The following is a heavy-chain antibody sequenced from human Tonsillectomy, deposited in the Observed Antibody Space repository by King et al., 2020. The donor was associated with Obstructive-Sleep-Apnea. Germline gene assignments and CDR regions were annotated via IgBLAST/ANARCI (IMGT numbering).Heavy chain of an antibody. CDR2: IYYSGST. CDR3: ARGALLDIVVVPAAMLPFDY. CDR1: GGSISSSSYY. D-gene: IGHD2-2*03. Sequence: LQLQESGPGLVKPSETLSLTCTVSGGSISSSSYYWGWIRQPPGKGLEWIGSIYYSGSTYYNPSLKSRVTISVDTSKNQFSLKLSSVTAADTAVYYCARGALLDIVVVPAAMLPFDYWGQGTLVTVSS. V-gene: IGHV4-39*07. J-gene: IGHJ4*02.